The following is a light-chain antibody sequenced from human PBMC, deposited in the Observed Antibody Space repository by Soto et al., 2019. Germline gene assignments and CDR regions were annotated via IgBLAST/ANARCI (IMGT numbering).Light chain of an antibody. CDR3: ATCDDSLNARGV. CDR1: RSNIENNA. CDR2: TNN. V-gene: IGLV1-44*01. Sequence: QSVLTQPPSASGTPGQTVTISCSGSRSNIENNAVSWYQQFPGTAPKLLIYTNNQRPSGVRAQFSCSNSGTSASPAISGLQSEHEDEYYYATCDDSLNARGVFGGGTKLTVL. J-gene: IGLJ3*02.